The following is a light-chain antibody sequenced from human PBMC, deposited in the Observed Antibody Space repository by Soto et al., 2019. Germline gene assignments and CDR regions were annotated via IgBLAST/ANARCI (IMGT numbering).Light chain of an antibody. J-gene: IGKJ1*01. Sequence: EIVLTQSPATLSLSPGERATLSCRASQSVSSYFAWYQQSPGQAPRLLIYYASNRATGIPARFSGSGSGTDFTLTISSLEPEDVAVYYCQQHSTWPWTFGQGTKVEIK. CDR3: QQHSTWPWT. V-gene: IGKV3-11*01. CDR1: QSVSSY. CDR2: YAS.